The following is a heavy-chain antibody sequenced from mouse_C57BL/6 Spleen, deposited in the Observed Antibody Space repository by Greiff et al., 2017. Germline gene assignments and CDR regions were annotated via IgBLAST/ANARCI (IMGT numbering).Heavy chain of an antibody. V-gene: IGHV1-4*01. CDR3: AGNECDLAAGFAY. CDR2: INPSSGYT. J-gene: IGHJ3*01. Sequence: VQLQQSGAELARPGASVKMSCKASGYTFTSYAIHWVKQRPGQGLEWIGYINPSSGYTKYNQKFKDKATLTADKSSSTSYMQLRSLTSEDAAVYYVAGNECDLAAGFAYWGQGTLVTVSA. CDR1: GYTFTSYA.